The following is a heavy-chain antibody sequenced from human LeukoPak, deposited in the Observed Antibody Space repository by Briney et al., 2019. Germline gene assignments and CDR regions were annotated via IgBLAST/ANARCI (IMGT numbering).Heavy chain of an antibody. CDR2: IYYSGNT. CDR3: ARGPVVDTAMVAPHY. D-gene: IGHD5-18*01. Sequence: PSETLSLTCTVSGGSISSSNSYWGWLRPPPGKGLEWVVSIYYSGNTYYNPSLKSQVSISIDTSKHQFSLKLSSVTAADTAVYYCARGPVVDTAMVAPHYWGQGPVVPVPS. CDR1: GGSISSSNSY. J-gene: IGHJ4*02. V-gene: IGHV4-39*07.